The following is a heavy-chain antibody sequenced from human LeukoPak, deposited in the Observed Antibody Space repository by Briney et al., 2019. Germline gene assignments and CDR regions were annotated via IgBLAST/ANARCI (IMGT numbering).Heavy chain of an antibody. CDR3: ARKKVVPAAMLDY. Sequence: PSETLSLTCAVYGGSFSGYYWSWIRQPPGKGLEWIGEINHSGSTNYNPSLKSRVTISVDTSENQFSLKLSSVTAADTAVYYCARKKVVPAAMLDYWGQGTLVTVSS. J-gene: IGHJ4*02. CDR2: INHSGST. CDR1: GGSFSGYY. D-gene: IGHD2-2*01. V-gene: IGHV4-34*01.